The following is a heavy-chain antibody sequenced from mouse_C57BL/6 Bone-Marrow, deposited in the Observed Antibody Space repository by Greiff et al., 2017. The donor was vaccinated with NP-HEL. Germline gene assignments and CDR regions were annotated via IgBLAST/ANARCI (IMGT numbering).Heavy chain of an antibody. CDR1: GYTFTSYW. D-gene: IGHD1-1*01. CDR3: ARKTVVDSYYFDY. V-gene: IGHV1-69*01. Sequence: VQLQQSGAELVMPGASVKLSCKASGYTFTSYWMHWVKQRPGQGLEWIGEIDPSDSYTNYNQKFKGKSTLTVDKSSSTAYMQLSSLTSEDSAVYYCARKTVVDSYYFDYWGQGTTLTVSS. CDR2: IDPSDSYT. J-gene: IGHJ2*01.